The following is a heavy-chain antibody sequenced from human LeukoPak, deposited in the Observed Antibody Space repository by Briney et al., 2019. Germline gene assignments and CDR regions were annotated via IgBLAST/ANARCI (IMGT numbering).Heavy chain of an antibody. V-gene: IGHV4-59*12. Sequence: SETLSLTCTVSGGSISSYYWSWIRQPPGKGLEWIGYIYYSGSTNYNPSLKSRVTISVDTSKNQFSLKLSSVTAADTAMYYCARGVIRAVAVLGYWGQGTLVTVSS. CDR3: ARGVIRAVAVLGY. CDR2: IYYSGST. CDR1: GGSISSYY. J-gene: IGHJ4*02. D-gene: IGHD6-19*01.